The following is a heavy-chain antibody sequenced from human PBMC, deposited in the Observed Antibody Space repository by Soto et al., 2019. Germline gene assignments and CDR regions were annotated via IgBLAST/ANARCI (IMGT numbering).Heavy chain of an antibody. D-gene: IGHD2-2*01. CDR1: RYTFTSYD. V-gene: IGHV1-2*02. CDR2: IKPDSGDT. J-gene: IGHJ5*02. Sequence: ASVKVSCKASRYTFTSYDIFWVRQSPGQGLEWMGWIKPDSGDTHYAQNFQGRVTMTGDTSINTAYMELNNLVSDDTAVYYCARRSSTYLNEIIYDPWGQGTLVTVSS. CDR3: ARRSSTYLNEIIYDP.